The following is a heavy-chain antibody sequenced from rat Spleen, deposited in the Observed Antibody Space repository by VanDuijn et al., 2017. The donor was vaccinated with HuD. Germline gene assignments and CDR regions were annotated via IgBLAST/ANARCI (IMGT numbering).Heavy chain of an antibody. V-gene: IGHV5-31*01. J-gene: IGHJ2*01. D-gene: IGHD1-9*01. CDR2: ITNTGGSI. CDR1: GFTFSSYW. Sequence: EVQLVESGGGLVQPGRSLKLSCAASGFTFSSYWMYWIRQAPGRGLEWVSSITNTGGSIYYPDSVKGRFTISRDNAKSTLYLQMGSLRSEDTATYYCARPTYYGYNYFDYWGQGVMVTVSS. CDR3: ARPTYYGYNYFDY.